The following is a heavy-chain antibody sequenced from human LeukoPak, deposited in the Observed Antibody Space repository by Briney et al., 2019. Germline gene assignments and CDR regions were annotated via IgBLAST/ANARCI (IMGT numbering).Heavy chain of an antibody. J-gene: IGHJ4*02. D-gene: IGHD2-21*02. CDR1: GYTFTGYY. CDR2: INPNSGDT. Sequence: ASVRVSCKASGYTFTGYYMHWVRQAPGQGLEWMGWINPNSGDTNYAQKFQGRVTMTRDTSISTAYMELSRLRSGDTAVYYCAREYCAGDCYSHGAYFDHWGQGTLVTVSS. CDR3: AREYCAGDCYSHGAYFDH. V-gene: IGHV1-2*02.